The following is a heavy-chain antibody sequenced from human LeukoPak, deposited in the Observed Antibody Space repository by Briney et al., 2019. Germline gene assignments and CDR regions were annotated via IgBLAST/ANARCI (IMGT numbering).Heavy chain of an antibody. CDR2: ISSSGSTI. Sequence: GGSLRLSCAASGFTFSDYYMSWIRQAPGKGLEWVSYISSSGSTIYYADSVKGRFTISRDNAKNSLYLQMNSLRAEDTAVYYCAKSLEGPYCSSTSCYLDYWGQGTLVTVSS. CDR1: GFTFSDYY. J-gene: IGHJ4*02. CDR3: AKSLEGPYCSSTSCYLDY. V-gene: IGHV3-11*01. D-gene: IGHD2-2*01.